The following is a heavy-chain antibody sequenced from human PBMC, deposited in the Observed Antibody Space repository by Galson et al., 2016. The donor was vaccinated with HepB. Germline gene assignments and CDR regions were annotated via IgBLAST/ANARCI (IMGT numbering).Heavy chain of an antibody. CDR1: GVSISSYY. CDR3: ARDRGNLGSDL. CDR2: IYYSGHT. V-gene: IGHV4-59*01. Sequence: SETLSLTCAVSGVSISSYYWSWIRQPPGKGLEWIGYIYYSGHTKTNSSLKSRVTLSVDTSTNHFSLNLPSVTAADTAVYYCARDRGNLGSDLWGRGTRVTVSS. J-gene: IGHJ2*01. D-gene: IGHD4-23*01.